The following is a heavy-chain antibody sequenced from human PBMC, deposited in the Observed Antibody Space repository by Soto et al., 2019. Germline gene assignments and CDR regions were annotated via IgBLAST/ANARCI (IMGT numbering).Heavy chain of an antibody. D-gene: IGHD3-3*02. CDR1: GYTFTGQY. Sequence: ASVKVSCKASGYTFTGQYMHWVRQAPGQGLEWMGWINPDSGDTKYAQKFQGRVTMTRDTSISTVYMELSRLKSDDTAVYYCARDRGNMVAIFHHYYGMDVWGQGTTVTVSS. V-gene: IGHV1-2*02. CDR2: INPDSGDT. CDR3: ARDRGNMVAIFHHYYGMDV. J-gene: IGHJ6*02.